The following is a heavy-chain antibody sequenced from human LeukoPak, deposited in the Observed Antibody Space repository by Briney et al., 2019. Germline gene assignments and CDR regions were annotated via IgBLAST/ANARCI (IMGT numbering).Heavy chain of an antibody. Sequence: SETLSLTCTVSGGSISSSSYYWGWIRQPPGKGLEWIGSIYYSGSTYYNPSLKSRVTISVDTSKNQFSLKLSSVTAADTAVYYCARGNVDTAMVYNWFDPWGQGTLVTVSS. V-gene: IGHV4-39*07. J-gene: IGHJ5*02. CDR3: ARGNVDTAMVYNWFDP. CDR2: IYYSGST. CDR1: GGSISSSSYY. D-gene: IGHD5-18*01.